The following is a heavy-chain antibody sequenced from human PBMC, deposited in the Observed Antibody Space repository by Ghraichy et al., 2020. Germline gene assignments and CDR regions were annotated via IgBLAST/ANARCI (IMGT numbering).Heavy chain of an antibody. CDR1: GFTFSGHA. CDR2: ISHDGKFE. J-gene: IGHJ4*02. V-gene: IGHV3-30*04. CDR3: ARDMTTYYSCDY. D-gene: IGHD2/OR15-2a*01. Sequence: GGSLRLSCGASGFTFSGHAMHWLRQAPGKGLELVAYISHDGKFEYYADSVKGRFTISRDNSKNTLCLQMNSLRPEDTALYYCARDMTTYYSCDYWGQGTLVTVSS.